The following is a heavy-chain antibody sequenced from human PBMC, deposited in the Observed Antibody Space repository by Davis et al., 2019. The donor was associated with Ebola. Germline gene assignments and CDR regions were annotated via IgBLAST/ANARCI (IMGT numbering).Heavy chain of an antibody. J-gene: IGHJ6*02. CDR3: ARNRKVRGAPFLGYYYYGMDV. CDR1: GFTFSSYA. Sequence: GGSLRLSCAASGFTFSSYAMSWVRQAPGKGLEWVSAISGSGGSTYYADSGRGRFTITRDNSKNTLDLQMNSLRDEDTAVYYCARNRKVRGAPFLGYYYYGMDVWGQGTTVTVSS. CDR2: ISGSGGST. D-gene: IGHD3-10*01. V-gene: IGHV3-23*01.